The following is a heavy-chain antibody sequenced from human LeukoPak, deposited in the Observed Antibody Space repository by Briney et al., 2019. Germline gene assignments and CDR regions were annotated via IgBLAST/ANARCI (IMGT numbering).Heavy chain of an antibody. CDR3: ARDAAAGMDWFDP. CDR2: IVGSGGST. CDR1: GFTFSTYA. V-gene: IGHV3-23*01. D-gene: IGHD6-13*01. Sequence: GGSLRLSCAASGFTFSTYAMSWVRQAPGKGLEWVSVIVGSGGSTYYADSVKGRFTISRDNSKNTLYLQMNSLRAEDTAVYYCARDAAAGMDWFDPWGQGTLVTVSS. J-gene: IGHJ5*02.